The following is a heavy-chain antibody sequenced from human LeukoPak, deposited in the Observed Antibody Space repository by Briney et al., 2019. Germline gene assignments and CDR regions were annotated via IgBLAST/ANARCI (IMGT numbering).Heavy chain of an antibody. V-gene: IGHV3-30*04. Sequence: GGSLRLSCAASGFTFSSYAMHWVRQAPGKGLEWVAVISYDGSNKYYADSVKGRFTISRDNSKNTLYLQMNSLRAEDTAVYYCATWLNSRGVDYWGQGTLVTVSS. J-gene: IGHJ4*02. CDR2: ISYDGSNK. D-gene: IGHD3-22*01. CDR3: ATWLNSRGVDY. CDR1: GFTFSSYA.